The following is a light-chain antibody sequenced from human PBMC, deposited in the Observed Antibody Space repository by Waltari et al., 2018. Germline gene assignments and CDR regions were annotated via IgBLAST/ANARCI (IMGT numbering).Light chain of an antibody. CDR2: GAS. CDR3: QHYVRLPAT. Sequence: EIVLTQSPDSLSSSPGERVTLSCRASQSVSRALAWYQQKPGQAPRLLIFGASNRATGIPDRFRGSGSETDFSLTISRLEPEDFAVYYCQHYVRLPATFGRGTKVEIK. J-gene: IGKJ1*01. CDR1: QSVSRA. V-gene: IGKV3-20*01.